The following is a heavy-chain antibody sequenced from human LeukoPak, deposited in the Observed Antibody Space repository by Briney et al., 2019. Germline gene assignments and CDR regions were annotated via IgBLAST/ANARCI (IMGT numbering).Heavy chain of an antibody. Sequence: SETLSLTCTVSGGSIGSYYWSWIRQPPGKGLEWIGYIYTSGSTNYNPSLKSRVTISVDTSKNQFSLKLSSVTAADTAVYYCARGMTTTVSPGEFDYWGQGTLVTVSS. CDR2: IYTSGST. D-gene: IGHD4-17*01. J-gene: IGHJ4*02. V-gene: IGHV4-4*09. CDR1: GGSIGSYY. CDR3: ARGMTTTVSPGEFDY.